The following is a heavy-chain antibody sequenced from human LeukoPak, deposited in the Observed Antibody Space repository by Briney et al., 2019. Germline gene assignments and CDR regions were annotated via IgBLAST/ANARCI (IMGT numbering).Heavy chain of an antibody. D-gene: IGHD5-18*01. CDR2: ISSRGSSI. Sequence: GGSLRLSCAASGFTFDGYTMHWVRQAPGKGLEWVSYISSRGSSIYYADSVKGRFTISRDNAKNSLYLQMNSLRAEDTAVYYCARHDTAMATDYGMDVWGQGTTVTVSS. J-gene: IGHJ6*02. CDR1: GFTFDGYT. CDR3: ARHDTAMATDYGMDV. V-gene: IGHV3-48*04.